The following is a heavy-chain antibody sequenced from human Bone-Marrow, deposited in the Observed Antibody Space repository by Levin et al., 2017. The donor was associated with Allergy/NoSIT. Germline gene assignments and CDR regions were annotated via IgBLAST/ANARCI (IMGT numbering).Heavy chain of an antibody. D-gene: IGHD1-1*01. Sequence: QPGGSLRLSCAASGFTFSSYAMSWVRQAPGKGLEWVSTISGSGGSTYYADSVKGRFTISRDNSKNTLYLQMNSLRAEDTAVYYCAKGEHYYYYYMDVWGKGTTVTVSS. CDR2: ISGSGGST. CDR1: GFTFSSYA. CDR3: AKGEHYYYYYMDV. J-gene: IGHJ6*03. V-gene: IGHV3-23*01.